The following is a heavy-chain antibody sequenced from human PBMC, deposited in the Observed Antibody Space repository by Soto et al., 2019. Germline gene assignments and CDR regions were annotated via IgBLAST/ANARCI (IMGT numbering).Heavy chain of an antibody. CDR3: AKDLRYFDWLLDY. Sequence: EVQLLEAGGGLVQPGGSLRLSCAASGFTFSSYAMSWVREAPGKGLEWVSAISGSGGSTYYADSVKGRFTISRDNSKNTLYLQMNSLRAEDTAVYYCAKDLRYFDWLLDYWGQGTLVTVSS. V-gene: IGHV3-23*01. CDR1: GFTFSSYA. D-gene: IGHD3-9*01. J-gene: IGHJ4*02. CDR2: ISGSGGST.